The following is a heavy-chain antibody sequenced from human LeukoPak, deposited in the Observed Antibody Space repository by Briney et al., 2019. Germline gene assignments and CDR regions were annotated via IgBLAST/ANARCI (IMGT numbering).Heavy chain of an antibody. J-gene: IGHJ4*02. CDR2: IYYSGST. Sequence: SETLSFTCTVSGGSISSGGYYWSWIRQHPGKGLEWIGYIYYSGSTYYNPSLKSRVTISVDTSKNQFSLKLSSVTAADTAVYYCARAGSYSSSWGDLDYWGQGTLVTVSS. V-gene: IGHV4-31*03. CDR1: GGSISSGGYY. CDR3: ARAGSYSSSWGDLDY. D-gene: IGHD6-13*01.